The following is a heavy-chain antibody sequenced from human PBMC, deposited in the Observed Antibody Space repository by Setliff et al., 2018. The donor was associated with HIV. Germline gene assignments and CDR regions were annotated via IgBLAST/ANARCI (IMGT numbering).Heavy chain of an antibody. D-gene: IGHD2-15*01. CDR2: IYTSGTT. Sequence: SETLSLTCAVSGVSISSGSYYWSWIRQPAGKGLEWIGHIYTSGTTNYNPSLKSRVTISLDTSNNQFSLKLSSVTAADTAVYYCALPYCSGGNCWSSASLPPAGWFDPWGQGTLVTVSS. CDR3: ALPYCSGGNCWSSASLPPAGWFDP. CDR1: GVSISSGSYY. J-gene: IGHJ5*02. V-gene: IGHV4-61*09.